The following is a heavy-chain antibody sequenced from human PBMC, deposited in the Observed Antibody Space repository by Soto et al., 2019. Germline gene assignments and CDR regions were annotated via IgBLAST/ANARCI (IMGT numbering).Heavy chain of an antibody. J-gene: IGHJ6*02. D-gene: IGHD5-18*01. CDR1: GYTFTGYY. V-gene: IGHV1-2*04. Sequence: GASVKVSCKASGYTFTGYYMHWVRQAPGQGLEWMGWINPNSGGTNYAQKFQGWVTMTRDTSISTAYMELSRLRSDDTAVYYCARGARRDTSPNHYYGMAVWGQGTTVTVSS. CDR3: ARGARRDTSPNHYYGMAV. CDR2: INPNSGGT.